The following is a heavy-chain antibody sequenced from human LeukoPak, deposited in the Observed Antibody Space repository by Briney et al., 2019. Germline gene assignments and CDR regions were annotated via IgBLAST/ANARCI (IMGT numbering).Heavy chain of an antibody. V-gene: IGHV3-30*04. CDR1: GFTFSSYA. Sequence: GGSLRLSCAASGFTFSSYAMHWVRQAPGKGLEWVAVISYDGSNKYYADSVKGRFTISRDNSKNTLYLKMNSLRAEDTAVYYCAKGSSSGYYYADHWGQGTLVTVSS. D-gene: IGHD3-22*01. J-gene: IGHJ4*02. CDR2: ISYDGSNK. CDR3: AKGSSSGYYYADH.